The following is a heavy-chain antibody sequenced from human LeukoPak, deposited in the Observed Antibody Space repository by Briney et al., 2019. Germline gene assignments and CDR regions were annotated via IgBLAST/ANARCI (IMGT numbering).Heavy chain of an antibody. CDR1: GVSISSYY. Sequence: PSETLSLTCTASGVSISSYYWSWIRQPPGKGLEWLGYIYYSGSTNYNPSLKSRVTISVDTSTNPFALKLSSVTAADTAVYYCARDQSGHCSGGSCYSFDYWGQGTLVTVSS. J-gene: IGHJ4*02. D-gene: IGHD2-15*01. CDR3: ARDQSGHCSGGSCYSFDY. CDR2: IYYSGST. V-gene: IGHV4-59*01.